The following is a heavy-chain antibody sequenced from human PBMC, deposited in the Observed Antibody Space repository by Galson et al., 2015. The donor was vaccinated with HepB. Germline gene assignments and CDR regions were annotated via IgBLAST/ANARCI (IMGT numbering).Heavy chain of an antibody. D-gene: IGHD4-17*01. J-gene: IGHJ4*02. CDR3: ARDDYADNVVMFDY. V-gene: IGHV3-33*01. CDR2: IWYDGSNK. Sequence: SLRLSCAASGFTFSRYAMHWVRQVPGEGLEWVAVIWYDGSNKYFADSVKGRFTISRDNSKNTLSLQMDSLRPEDTAVYYCARDDYADNVVMFDYWARESRSPSPQ. CDR1: GFTFSRYA.